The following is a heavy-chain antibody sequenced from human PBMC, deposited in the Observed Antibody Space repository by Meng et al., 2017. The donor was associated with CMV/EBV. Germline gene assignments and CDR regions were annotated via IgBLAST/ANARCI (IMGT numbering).Heavy chain of an antibody. CDR3: ARGYFGVVIHYYYGMDV. CDR2: IYYSGST. Sequence: GSLRLSCTVSGGSVSSGSYYWSWIRQPPGKGLEWIGYIYYSGSTNYNPSLKSRVTISVDTSKNQFSLKLSSVTAADTAVYYCARGYFGVVIHYYYGMDVWGQGTTVTVSS. CDR1: GGSVSSGSYY. D-gene: IGHD3-3*01. V-gene: IGHV4-61*01. J-gene: IGHJ6*02.